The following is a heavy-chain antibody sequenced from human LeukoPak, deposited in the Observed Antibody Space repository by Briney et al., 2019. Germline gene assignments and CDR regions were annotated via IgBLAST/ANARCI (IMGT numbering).Heavy chain of an antibody. Sequence: AAGSLRLSCAASGFTFSTYTMNWVRQAPGKGLEWVSYISSTSSYIYYADSVKGRFNISRDNFKNTLYLKMNNLRAEDTAVYYCAKDGVPSRWFGRNYFDYWGQGTLVTVSS. CDR1: GFTFSTYT. D-gene: IGHD3-10*01. V-gene: IGHV3-21*01. CDR3: AKDGVPSRWFGRNYFDY. CDR2: ISSTSSYI. J-gene: IGHJ4*02.